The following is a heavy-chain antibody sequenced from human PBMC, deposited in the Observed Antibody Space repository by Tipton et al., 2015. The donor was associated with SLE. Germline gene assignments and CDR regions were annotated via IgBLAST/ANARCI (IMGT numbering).Heavy chain of an antibody. CDR1: GFTFSSYT. CDR3: ARALFYGMDV. J-gene: IGHJ6*02. V-gene: IGHV3-30-3*01. Sequence: RSLRLSCAASGFTFSSYTMHWVRQAPGKGLEWVAFISYDGSNKYYADSVKGRFTISRDNSKNTLYLQMNSLRAEDTAVYYCARALFYGMDVWGQGTTVTVSS. CDR2: ISYDGSNK.